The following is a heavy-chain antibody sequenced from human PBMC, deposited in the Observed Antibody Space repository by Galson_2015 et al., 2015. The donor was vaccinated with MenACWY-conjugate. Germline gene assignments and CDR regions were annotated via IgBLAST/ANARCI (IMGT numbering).Heavy chain of an antibody. CDR1: GDSISSRNL. CDR3: ARVQIPTMSGYDFHGLDV. J-gene: IGHJ6*02. V-gene: IGHV4-4*02. Sequence: GTLSLPRPVSGDSISSRNLWDWVRPAPGKGLEWVGGIYHLWDAHYNPSLQSRVPMSIDNTNKHISPHLKSLTAADTAVYYCARVQIPTMSGYDFHGLDVWGPGTTVTVSS. CDR2: IYHLWDA. D-gene: IGHD3-3*01.